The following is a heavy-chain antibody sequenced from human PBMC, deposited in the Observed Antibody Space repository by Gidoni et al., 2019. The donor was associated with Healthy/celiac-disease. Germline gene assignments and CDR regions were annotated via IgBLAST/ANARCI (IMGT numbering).Heavy chain of an antibody. Sequence: EVQLLESGGGLVQPGGSLRLSCAASGLPLSRDAMSGVRREPGTGLELVSAISGSGGSTYYADSVKGRFTISRDNSKNTLYLQMNSLRAEDTAVYYCAKDHLFLINCSSTSCHGKDYGMDVWGQGTTVTVSS. CDR2: ISGSGGST. J-gene: IGHJ6*02. V-gene: IGHV3-23*01. CDR3: AKDHLFLINCSSTSCHGKDYGMDV. D-gene: IGHD2-2*01. CDR1: GLPLSRDA.